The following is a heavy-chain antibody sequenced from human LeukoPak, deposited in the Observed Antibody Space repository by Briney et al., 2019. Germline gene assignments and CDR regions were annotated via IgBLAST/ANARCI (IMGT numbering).Heavy chain of an antibody. CDR3: ARVGYCSTTSCYWRAFDC. D-gene: IGHD2-2*01. V-gene: IGHV3-7*01. Sequence: TGGSLRLSCAASGFTFSGYWMSWVRQAPGKGLEWVANIKQDGSEKYYVDSVKGRFTISRDNAKNSLYLQMNSLRAEDTAVYYCARVGYCSTTSCYWRAFDCWGQGTLVTVSS. CDR2: IKQDGSEK. J-gene: IGHJ4*02. CDR1: GFTFSGYW.